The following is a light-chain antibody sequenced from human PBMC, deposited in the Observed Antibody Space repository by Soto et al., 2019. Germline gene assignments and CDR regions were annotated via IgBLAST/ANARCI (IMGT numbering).Light chain of an antibody. Sequence: DIQMTQSPSSLSASVGDRVTITCRASQSISSYLNWYQQIPGKAPKLLIYAASSLQSGVPSRFSGSGSGTDFTFTISSLQPEDIATYYCQQYSHLITFGQGTRLEI. CDR3: QQYSHLIT. J-gene: IGKJ5*01. CDR1: QSISSY. CDR2: AAS. V-gene: IGKV1-39*01.